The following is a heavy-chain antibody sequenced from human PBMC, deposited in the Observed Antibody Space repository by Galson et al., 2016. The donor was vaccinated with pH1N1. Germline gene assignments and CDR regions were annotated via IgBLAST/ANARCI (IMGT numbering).Heavy chain of an antibody. D-gene: IGHD3-16*01. Sequence: SVKVSCKASGYSFNVYYMHWVRQAPGQGLEWMGGIIPIIGSTNYAQKFQGRVTITTDESTRTTYMELGSLRSDDTAVYYCARWGPTDYWGQGTLVTVSS. V-gene: IGHV1-69*05. CDR3: ARWGPTDY. J-gene: IGHJ4*02. CDR1: GYSFNVYY. CDR2: IIPIIGST.